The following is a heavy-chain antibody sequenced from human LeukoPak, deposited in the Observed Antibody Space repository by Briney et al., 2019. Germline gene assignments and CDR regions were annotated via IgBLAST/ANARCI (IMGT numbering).Heavy chain of an antibody. CDR2: IYSGGST. Sequence: GGSLRLSCAASGFTVSSNYMSWVRQAPGKGLERVSVIYSGGSTYYADSVKGRFTISRDNSKNTLYLQMNSLRAEDTAVYYCARVRLVQYYYYGMDVWGQGTTVTVSS. CDR1: GFTVSSNY. D-gene: IGHD6-6*01. CDR3: ARVRLVQYYYYGMDV. J-gene: IGHJ6*02. V-gene: IGHV3-53*01.